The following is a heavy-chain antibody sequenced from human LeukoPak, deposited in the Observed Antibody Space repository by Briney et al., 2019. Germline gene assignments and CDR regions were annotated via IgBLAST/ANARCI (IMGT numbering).Heavy chain of an antibody. D-gene: IGHD1-7*01. V-gene: IGHV3-23*01. CDR3: AKGGTGTTDWFDP. CDR2: IMSGSATT. Sequence: PAECLRLSRAGTASSIGKFSIRWVRQAPEKGLEWVSTIMSGSATTYYAVSVEGRVTISRDNSKDTLYLQMNSLKAGDTAVYYCAKGGTGTTDWFDPWGQGTLVTVSS. CDR1: ASSIGKFS. J-gene: IGHJ5*02.